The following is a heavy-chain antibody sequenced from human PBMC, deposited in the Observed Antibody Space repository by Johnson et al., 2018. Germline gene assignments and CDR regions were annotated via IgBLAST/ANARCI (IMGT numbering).Heavy chain of an antibody. D-gene: IGHD6-13*01. J-gene: IGHJ2*01. CDR2: ISSTSSTV. Sequence: VQLVQSGGGLVQPGGSLRLSCAASGFTFRIHSMNWVRQAPGKGLEWISYISSTSSTVDHADPVKGRFTISRDNTENSLYLQMNILRDEDTAVYYCARDHVVYSNRSWYFDLWGRGTLVSGSS. CDR1: GFTFRIHS. CDR3: ARDHVVYSNRSWYFDL. V-gene: IGHV3-48*02.